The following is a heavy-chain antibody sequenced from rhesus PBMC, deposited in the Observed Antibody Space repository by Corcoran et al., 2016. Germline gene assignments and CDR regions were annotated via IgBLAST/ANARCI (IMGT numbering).Heavy chain of an antibody. Sequence: QGQLQESGAGLVKPSDALSLTCAAPCGSLSSGYYLSFRHVRPPGECLERIGYITYSGKTSYNLALKWRVTISRDTSKNQFSLKLSSVPAADAAVYYWARDAYCASTTCYGLGYWGQGVLVTVSS. CDR3: ARDAYCASTTCYGLGY. J-gene: IGHJ4*01. CDR1: CGSLSSGYYL. V-gene: IGHV4-122*02. CDR2: ITYSGKT. D-gene: IGHD2-2*01.